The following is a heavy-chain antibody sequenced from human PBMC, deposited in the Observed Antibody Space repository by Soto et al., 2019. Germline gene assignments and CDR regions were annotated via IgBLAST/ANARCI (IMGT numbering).Heavy chain of an antibody. V-gene: IGHV1-69*02. CDR3: ARVPPRITMIVVVLGPPDY. J-gene: IGHJ4*02. CDR1: GGTFGSYT. D-gene: IGHD3-22*01. Sequence: ASVKVSCKASGGTFGSYTISWVRQAPGQGLEWMGRIIPILGIANYAQKFQGRVTITADKSTSTAYMELSSLRSEDTAVYYCARVPPRITMIVVVLGPPDYWGQGTLVTVS. CDR2: IIPILGIA.